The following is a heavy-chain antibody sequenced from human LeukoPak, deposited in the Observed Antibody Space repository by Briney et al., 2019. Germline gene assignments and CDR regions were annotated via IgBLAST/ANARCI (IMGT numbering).Heavy chain of an antibody. J-gene: IGHJ3*02. Sequence: SETLSLTCTVSGGSISSYYWSWIRQPPGKGLEWIGYIYTSGSTNYNPSLKSRVPISVDTSKNQFSLKLSSVTAADTAVYYCARQLSYYDFWSGYLDAFDIWGQGTMVTVSS. CDR3: ARQLSYYDFWSGYLDAFDI. CDR2: IYTSGST. D-gene: IGHD3-3*01. CDR1: GGSISSYY. V-gene: IGHV4-4*09.